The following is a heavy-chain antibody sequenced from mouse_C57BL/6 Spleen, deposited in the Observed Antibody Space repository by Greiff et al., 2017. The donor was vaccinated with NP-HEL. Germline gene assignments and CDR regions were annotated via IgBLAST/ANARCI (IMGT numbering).Heavy chain of an antibody. Sequence: VQLQESGAELVKPGASVKLSCKASGYTFTSYWMDWVKQRPGQGLEWIGNINPSCSETHYNQKFKDKATLTVDKSSSTAYMQLSSLTSEDSAVYYCARADYAPVRRDWGTGTTVTVSS. CDR2: INPSCSET. V-gene: IGHV1-61*01. J-gene: IGHJ1*03. CDR3: ARADYAPVRRD. D-gene: IGHD2-4*01. CDR1: GYTFTSYW.